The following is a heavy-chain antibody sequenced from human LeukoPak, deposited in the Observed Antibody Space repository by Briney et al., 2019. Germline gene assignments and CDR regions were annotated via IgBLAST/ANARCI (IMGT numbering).Heavy chain of an antibody. D-gene: IGHD1-1*01. J-gene: IGHJ5*02. V-gene: IGHV4-61*02. CDR2: FSASGNS. Sequence: PSETLSLTCTVSGDSISSDDYYWSWIRQPAGKGLEWIGRFSASGNSNYNPSLKSRLTISVDTSKNQFSLKLSSVTAADTAVYYCARRWNARLYNWFDPWGQGTLVTVSS. CDR1: GDSISSDDYY. CDR3: ARRWNARLYNWFDP.